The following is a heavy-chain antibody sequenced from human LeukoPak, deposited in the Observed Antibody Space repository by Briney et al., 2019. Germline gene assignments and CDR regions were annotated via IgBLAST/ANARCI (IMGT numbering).Heavy chain of an antibody. V-gene: IGHV1-18*01. J-gene: IGHJ4*02. CDR3: ARELRGYSYGYDYYFDY. D-gene: IGHD5-18*01. Sequence: ASVKVSCKASGYTFTSYGISWVRQAPGQGLEWMGWISAYNGNTNYAQKLQGRVTMTTDTSTSTAYMELRSLRSDDTAVYYCARELRGYSYGYDYYFDYWGQGTLVTVSS. CDR1: GYTFTSYG. CDR2: ISAYNGNT.